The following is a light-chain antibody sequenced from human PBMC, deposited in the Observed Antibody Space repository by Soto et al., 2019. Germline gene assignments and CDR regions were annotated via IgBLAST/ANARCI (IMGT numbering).Light chain of an antibody. V-gene: IGKV1-39*01. Sequence: DIQMTQSPASLSASVGDRVTITCRASQSISSFLNWYQQKPGKAPKFLIYATSSVQSDVPSRFSGSGSGTDFTLNINSLQPEDFETYFCQQSFDTPFTFGQGTKVDIK. CDR1: QSISSF. CDR2: ATS. CDR3: QQSFDTPFT. J-gene: IGKJ2*01.